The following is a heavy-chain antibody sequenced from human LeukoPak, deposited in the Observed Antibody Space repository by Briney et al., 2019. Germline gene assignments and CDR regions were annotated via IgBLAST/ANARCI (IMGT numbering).Heavy chain of an antibody. J-gene: IGHJ5*02. CDR1: GGSFSGYY. CDR3: ARGQFPQLRLNWFDP. V-gene: IGHV4-34*01. Sequence: PPETLSLTCAVYGGSFSGYYWSWIRHPPGKGLEWIGEINHSGSTNYNPSLKSRVTISVDTSKNQFSLKLSSVTAADTAVYYCARGQFPQLRLNWFDPWGQGTLVTVSS. D-gene: IGHD3-16*01. CDR2: INHSGST.